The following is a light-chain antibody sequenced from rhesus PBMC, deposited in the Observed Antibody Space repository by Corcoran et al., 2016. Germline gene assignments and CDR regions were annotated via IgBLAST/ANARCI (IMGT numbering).Light chain of an antibody. CDR3: QQRNSYPFT. Sequence: DIQLTQSPSSLSASVGDRVTITCRASQGISSYLAWYQQKPGKAPKLLIYDASNLQSGVPSRFSGSGSGTDFTLTISSLKPEDFAVYYCQQRNSYPFTFGPGTKLDIK. CDR1: QGISSY. J-gene: IGKJ3*01. V-gene: IGKV1-38*01. CDR2: DAS.